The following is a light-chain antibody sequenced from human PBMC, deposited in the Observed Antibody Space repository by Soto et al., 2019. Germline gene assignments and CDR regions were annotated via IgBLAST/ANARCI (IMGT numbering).Light chain of an antibody. Sequence: QSALTQPASVSGSPGQSITISCTGTSSDVGGYNYVSWYQQHPGKAPKLMIYDVSNRPSGVSNRFSGSKSCNTASLTISGLQAEDEADDYCSSYTSSSTSLGVVFGGGTKLTVL. CDR1: SSDVGGYNY. CDR2: DVS. V-gene: IGLV2-14*01. CDR3: SSYTSSSTSLGVV. J-gene: IGLJ2*01.